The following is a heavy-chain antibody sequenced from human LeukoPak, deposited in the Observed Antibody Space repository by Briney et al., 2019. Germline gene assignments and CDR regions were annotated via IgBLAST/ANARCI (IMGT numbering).Heavy chain of an antibody. CDR1: GGSISSYY. J-gene: IGHJ4*02. Sequence: PSETLSLTCTVSGGSISSYYWSWIRQPPGKGLEWIGYIYYSGSTNYNPSLKSRVTISVDTSKNQFSLKLSSVTAADTAVYYCARIMVRGVPRSGTTRYFDYWGQGTLVTVSS. V-gene: IGHV4-59*01. CDR3: ARIMVRGVPRSGTTRYFDY. CDR2: IYYSGST. D-gene: IGHD3-10*01.